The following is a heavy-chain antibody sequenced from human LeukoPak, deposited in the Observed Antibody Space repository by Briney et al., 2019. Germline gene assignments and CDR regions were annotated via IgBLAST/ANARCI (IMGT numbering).Heavy chain of an antibody. D-gene: IGHD4-23*01. CDR2: IYHSGST. CDR3: ATSVVTRDYFDY. V-gene: IGHV4-4*02. CDR1: GGSISSSNW. Sequence: SETLSLTCAVSGGSISSSNWWSWVRQPPGKGLEWIGEIYHSGSTNYNPSLKSRVTISVDKSKNQFSLKLSSVTAADTAVYYCATSVVTRDYFDYWGQGTLVTVSS. J-gene: IGHJ4*02.